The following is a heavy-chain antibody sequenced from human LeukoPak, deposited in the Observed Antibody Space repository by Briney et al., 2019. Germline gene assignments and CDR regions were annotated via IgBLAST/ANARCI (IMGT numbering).Heavy chain of an antibody. Sequence: GASVKVSCKASGYTFTSYGISWVRQAPGQGLEGMGRVSAYNGNTNYAQKLQGRVTMTTDTSTSTAYMELRSLRSDDTAVCLCAREFIVVVPAAMWSYFDYWGQGTLVTVSS. V-gene: IGHV1-18*01. CDR2: VSAYNGNT. CDR3: AREFIVVVPAAMWSYFDY. J-gene: IGHJ4*02. D-gene: IGHD2-2*01. CDR1: GYTFTSYG.